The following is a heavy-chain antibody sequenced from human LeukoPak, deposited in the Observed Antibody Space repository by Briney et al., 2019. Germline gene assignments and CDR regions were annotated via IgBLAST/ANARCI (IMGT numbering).Heavy chain of an antibody. V-gene: IGHV3-23*01. Sequence: GGTLRPSCAASGFTFSSYGMSWVRQAPGKGLEWVSAISGSGGSTYYADSVKGRFTISRDNSKNTLYLQMNSLRAEDTAVYYCAKSRRRYYGSGSYYYYMDVWGKGTTVTISS. J-gene: IGHJ6*03. CDR3: AKSRRRYYGSGSYYYYMDV. CDR2: ISGSGGST. CDR1: GFTFSSYG. D-gene: IGHD3-10*01.